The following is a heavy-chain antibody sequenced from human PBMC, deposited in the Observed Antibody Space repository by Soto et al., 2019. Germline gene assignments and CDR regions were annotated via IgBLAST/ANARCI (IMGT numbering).Heavy chain of an antibody. Sequence: QVQLVESGGGLVKPGGSLRLSCAASGFTLSDYSMTWIRQAPGKGLEWVSDIRISGTTIHYADSVRGRFTISRDNAKKSLWLQMNTLRAEDTAVYYCARFRGYGYYNFWGQGTLVTVSS. V-gene: IGHV3-11*01. CDR1: GFTLSDYS. CDR3: ARFRGYGYYNF. CDR2: IRISGTTI. D-gene: IGHD3-9*01. J-gene: IGHJ4*02.